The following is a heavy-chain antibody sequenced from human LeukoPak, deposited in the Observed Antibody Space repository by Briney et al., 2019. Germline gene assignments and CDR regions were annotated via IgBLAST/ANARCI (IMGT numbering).Heavy chain of an antibody. Sequence: EGSLRLSCAASGFTFSTYSMNWVRQAPGKGLEWVSYISSSGTTIYYADSVKGRFTISRDNAKNSLYLQMSSLRADDTAVYYCARGTYGDYDCWGQGTLVTVSS. CDR3: ARGTYGDYDC. CDR2: ISSSGTTI. J-gene: IGHJ4*02. V-gene: IGHV3-48*04. D-gene: IGHD4-17*01. CDR1: GFTFSTYS.